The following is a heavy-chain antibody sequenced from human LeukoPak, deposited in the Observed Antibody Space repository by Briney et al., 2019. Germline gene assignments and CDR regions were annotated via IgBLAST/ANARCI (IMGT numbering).Heavy chain of an antibody. Sequence: GGSLRLSCAGSGYSFDEYAMHWVRQAPGKGLEWVSGINWKSDKIGYADSVKGRFTISRDNSKNSLYLQMNSLRDEDTAVYYCARDAGGGDFDYWGQGTLVTVSS. CDR2: INWKSDKI. V-gene: IGHV3-9*01. D-gene: IGHD3-16*01. CDR3: ARDAGGGDFDY. J-gene: IGHJ4*02. CDR1: GYSFDEYA.